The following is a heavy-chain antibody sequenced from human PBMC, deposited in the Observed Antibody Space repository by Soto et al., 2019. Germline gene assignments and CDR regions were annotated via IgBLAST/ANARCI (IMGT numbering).Heavy chain of an antibody. J-gene: IGHJ5*02. D-gene: IGHD2-8*01. V-gene: IGHV3-48*02. CDR2: ITSSSSTI. CDR3: ARDNGMAGSFDP. CDR1: GFTFSKYS. Sequence: GGSLRLSCAASGFTFSKYSMNWARRAPGKGLEWISYITSSSSTIYYADSVKGRFTISRDNAKNSLYLQMNSLRDEDTAMYYCARDNGMAGSFDPWGQGTLVTVSS.